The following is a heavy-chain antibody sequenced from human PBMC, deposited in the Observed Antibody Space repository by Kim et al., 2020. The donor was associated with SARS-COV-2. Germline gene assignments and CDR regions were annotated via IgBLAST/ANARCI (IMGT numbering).Heavy chain of an antibody. CDR2: ISWNSGSI. D-gene: IGHD6-13*01. J-gene: IGHJ1*01. CDR1: GFTFDDYA. Sequence: GGSLRLSCAASGFTFDDYAMHWVRQAPGKGLEWVSGISWNSGSIGYADSVKGRFTISRDNAKNSLYLQMNSLRAEDTALYYCAKDMEQHHEYFQHWGQGTLVTVSS. CDR3: AKDMEQHHEYFQH. V-gene: IGHV3-9*01.